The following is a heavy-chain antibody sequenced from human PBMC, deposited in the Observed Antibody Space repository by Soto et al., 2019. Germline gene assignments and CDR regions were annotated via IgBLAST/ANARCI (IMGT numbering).Heavy chain of an antibody. J-gene: IGHJ6*02. CDR3: ARVGPNYYDCSGYRTYHYYGMDV. V-gene: IGHV3-9*01. CDR2: ISWDSGSK. Sequence: GGSLRLSCAASGFTFDDYAMHWVRQAPGKGLEWVSGISWDSGSKDYADSVKGRFTISRDNAKNSLYLQMNSLRAEDTAVYYCARVGPNYYDCSGYRTYHYYGMDVSGQGTTGTGSS. CDR1: GFTFDDYA. D-gene: IGHD3-22*01.